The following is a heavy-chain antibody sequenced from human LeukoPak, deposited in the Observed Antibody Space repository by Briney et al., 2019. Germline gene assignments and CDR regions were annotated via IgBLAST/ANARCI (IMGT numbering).Heavy chain of an antibody. V-gene: IGHV4-39*01. D-gene: IGHD4-17*01. J-gene: IGHJ4*02. Sequence: SETLSLTCTVSGGSISSRSYYWGWIRQPPGKGLEWIGSIYYSGSTYYNPSLKSRVTMSVDTSKNQFSLKLSSVTAADTAVYYCARHPVTNYGDYDRIGYWGQGILVTVSS. CDR1: GGSISSRSYY. CDR3: ARHPVTNYGDYDRIGY. CDR2: IYYSGST.